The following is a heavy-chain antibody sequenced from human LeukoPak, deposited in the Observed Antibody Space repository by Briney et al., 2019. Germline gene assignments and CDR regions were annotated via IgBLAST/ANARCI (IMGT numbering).Heavy chain of an antibody. D-gene: IGHD1-26*01. CDR2: IYYSGST. Sequence: KPSETLYLTCTVSGGSISSSGYYWGWIRQPPGKGLEWIASIYYSGSTYYNPSLKSRVTISVDTSKNQLSLKLSSLTAADTAVYYCARHEYSGSYYGLSWFDPWAREPWSPSPQ. J-gene: IGHJ5*02. CDR1: GGSISSSGYY. CDR3: ARHEYSGSYYGLSWFDP. V-gene: IGHV4-39*01.